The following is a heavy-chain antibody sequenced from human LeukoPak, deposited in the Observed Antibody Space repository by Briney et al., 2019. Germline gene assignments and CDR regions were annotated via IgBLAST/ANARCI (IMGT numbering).Heavy chain of an antibody. CDR3: AKDMTSGDGYNNFDY. CDR2: VSAGDDTT. J-gene: IGHJ4*02. V-gene: IGHV3-23*01. CDR1: GFTFSSYA. D-gene: IGHD5-24*01. Sequence: GGSLRLSCAASGFTFSSYAMNWVRQAPGKGLEWVSAVSAGDDTTYYADSVKGRFTISRANSKNTLCLQMNSLRAEDTAVYYCAKDMTSGDGYNNFDYWGQGTLVTVSS.